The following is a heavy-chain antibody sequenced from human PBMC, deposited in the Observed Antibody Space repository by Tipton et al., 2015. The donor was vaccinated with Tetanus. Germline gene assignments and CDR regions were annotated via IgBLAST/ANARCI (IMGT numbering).Heavy chain of an antibody. CDR2: ITGSGGTT. CDR1: GFTFNNYA. CDR3: AQREESLSQKLC. D-gene: IGHD1-1*01. Sequence: SLRLSCAASGFTFNNYAMSWVRQAPGKGLEWVASITGSGGTTFYPESLRGRFTISRDNSNNTVFLHLSSLRVEDTAVYYCAQREESLSQKLCWGPGTLVTVSS. V-gene: IGHV3-23*01. J-gene: IGHJ4*02.